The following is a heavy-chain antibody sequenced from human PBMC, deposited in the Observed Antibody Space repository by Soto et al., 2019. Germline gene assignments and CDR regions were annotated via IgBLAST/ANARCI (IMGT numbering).Heavy chain of an antibody. CDR1: GGSISSYY. CDR3: ARDQRGIAVAGPHYFDY. J-gene: IGHJ4*02. CDR2: IYYSGST. D-gene: IGHD6-19*01. Sequence: PSETLSLTCTVSGGSISSYYWSWIRQPPGKGLEWIGYIYYSGSTNYNPSLKSRVTISVDTSKNQFSLKLSSVTAADTAVYYCARDQRGIAVAGPHYFDYWGQGTLVTVSS. V-gene: IGHV4-59*01.